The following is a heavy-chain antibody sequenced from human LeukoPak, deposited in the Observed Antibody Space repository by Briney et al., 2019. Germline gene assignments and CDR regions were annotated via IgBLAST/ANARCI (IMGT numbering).Heavy chain of an antibody. CDR1: GGSISSSSYY. J-gene: IGHJ4*02. CDR3: ARSQRNYGDSPENFDY. CDR2: IYYSGST. Sequence: ASETLSLTCTVSGGSISSSSYYWGWIRQPPGKGLGWIGSIYYSGSTYYNPSLKSRVTISVDTSKNQFSLKLSSVTAADTAVYYCARSQRNYGDSPENFDYWGQGTLVTVSS. D-gene: IGHD4-17*01. V-gene: IGHV4-39*07.